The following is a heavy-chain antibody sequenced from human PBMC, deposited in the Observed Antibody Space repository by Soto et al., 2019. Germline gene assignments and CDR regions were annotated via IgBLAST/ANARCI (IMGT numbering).Heavy chain of an antibody. J-gene: IGHJ3*02. Sequence: SVKVSCKASGGTFSSYAISWVRQAPGQGLEWMGGIIPIFGTANYAQKFQGRVTITADESTSTAYMELSSLRSEDTAVYYCARDMGMIVVVPAAFDSWGQGTMVTVSS. V-gene: IGHV1-69*13. D-gene: IGHD3-22*01. CDR2: IIPIFGTA. CDR3: ARDMGMIVVVPAAFDS. CDR1: GGTFSSYA.